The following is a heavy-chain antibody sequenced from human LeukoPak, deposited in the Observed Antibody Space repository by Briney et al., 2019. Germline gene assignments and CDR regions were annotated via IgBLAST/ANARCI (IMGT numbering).Heavy chain of an antibody. CDR2: IWYDESKT. CDR1: GIPFNSYG. D-gene: IGHD5-12*01. Sequence: GGFLRLSCVASGIPFNSYGMHWVRQAPGKGPEWVAIIWYDESKTYYADSVKGRFTISRDNSRNTLYLQMNSLRAEDTAVYYCATDDGYERFVYWGQGTLVTVSS. CDR3: ATDDGYERFVY. J-gene: IGHJ4*02. V-gene: IGHV3-33*03.